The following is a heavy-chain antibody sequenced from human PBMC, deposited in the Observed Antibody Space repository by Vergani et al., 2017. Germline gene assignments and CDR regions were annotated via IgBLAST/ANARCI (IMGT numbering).Heavy chain of an antibody. J-gene: IGHJ2*01. D-gene: IGHD1-26*01. CDR3: ARVRRRELLRGYFDL. CDR1: GGSVSSGSYY. Sequence: QVQLQESGPGLVKPSETLSLTCTVSGGSVSSGSYYWSWIRQPPGKGLEWIGEINHSGSTNYNPSLKSRLTISVDTSKNQFSLKLSSVTAADTAVYYCARVRRRELLRGYFDLWGRGTLVTVSS. V-gene: IGHV4-61*01. CDR2: INHSGST.